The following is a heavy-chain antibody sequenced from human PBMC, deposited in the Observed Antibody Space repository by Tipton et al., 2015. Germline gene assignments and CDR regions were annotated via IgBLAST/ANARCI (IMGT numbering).Heavy chain of an antibody. Sequence: SMRLSCAASGFIFDDYAMHWVRQAPGKGLEWVSGISWNSGSIDYADSVKGRFTISRDNAKSSLFLQMNSLRSEDTAFYYCAKAPTGRASGGDRYFDFWGHGPLVTVSS. CDR2: ISWNSGSI. D-gene: IGHD2-21*02. V-gene: IGHV3-9*01. CDR3: AKAPTGRASGGDRYFDF. CDR1: GFIFDDYA. J-gene: IGHJ2*01.